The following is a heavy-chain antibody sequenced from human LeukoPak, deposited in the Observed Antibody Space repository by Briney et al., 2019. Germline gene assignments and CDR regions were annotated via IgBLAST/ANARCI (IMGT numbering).Heavy chain of an antibody. V-gene: IGHV3-30*03. CDR1: GFTFSSYG. J-gene: IGHJ6*02. CDR3: ARDRLAAAGPFLFGMDV. Sequence: PGGSLRLSCAASGFTFSSYGMHWVRQAPGKGLEWVAVISYDGSNKYYADSVKGRFTTSRDNSKNTLYLQMNSLRAEDTAVYYCARDRLAAAGPFLFGMDVRGQGTTVTVSS. CDR2: ISYDGSNK. D-gene: IGHD6-13*01.